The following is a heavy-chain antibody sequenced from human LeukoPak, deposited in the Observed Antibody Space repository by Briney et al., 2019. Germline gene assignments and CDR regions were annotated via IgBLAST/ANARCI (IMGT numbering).Heavy chain of an antibody. CDR1: GFTFSHYW. Sequence: PGGSLRLSCAASGFTFSHYWMSWVRQTPGKGLEWVANMNPDGSTRFYVGSVKGRFTIFRDNAKNSLFLQMDNLRAEDTAVFYCARDSASCRGCAFDIWGHGTVVTVSS. D-gene: IGHD2-2*01. CDR2: MNPDGSTR. J-gene: IGHJ3*02. V-gene: IGHV3-7*01. CDR3: ARDSASCRGCAFDI.